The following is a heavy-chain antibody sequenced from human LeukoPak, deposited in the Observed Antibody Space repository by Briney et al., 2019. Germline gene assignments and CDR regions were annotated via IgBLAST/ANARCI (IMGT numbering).Heavy chain of an antibody. J-gene: IGHJ4*02. V-gene: IGHV3-23*01. Sequence: PGGSLRLSCAASGFTFGTSAMSWVRQAPGKGPEWVSTFGRSGSDTRYSDSVKGRFTIFRDNSKNTLYLQMNSLRDEDTAVYYCAKGSLGSWYYFDYWGQGTLVTVSS. CDR2: FGRSGSDT. CDR1: GFTFGTSA. D-gene: IGHD6-13*01. CDR3: AKGSLGSWYYFDY.